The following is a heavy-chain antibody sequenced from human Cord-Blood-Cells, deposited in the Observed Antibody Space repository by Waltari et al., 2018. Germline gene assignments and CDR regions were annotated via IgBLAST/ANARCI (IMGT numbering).Heavy chain of an antibody. CDR3: ARGRGGSYSSSFTFDY. Sequence: QVQLQQWGAGLLKPSETLSLTCAVYGGSFSGYYWSWIRQPPGKGLEWIGESNHTGSTNYNPSRKSRVTISVDTSKNQFSLKLSSVTAADTAVYYCARGRGGSYSSSFTFDYWGQGTLVTVSS. V-gene: IGHV4-34*01. CDR2: SNHTGST. J-gene: IGHJ4*02. D-gene: IGHD6-6*01. CDR1: GGSFSGYY.